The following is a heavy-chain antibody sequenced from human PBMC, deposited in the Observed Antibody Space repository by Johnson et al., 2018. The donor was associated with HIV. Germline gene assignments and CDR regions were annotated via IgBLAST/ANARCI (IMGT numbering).Heavy chain of an antibody. CDR3: ARERRSTNTWYVRDAFDI. CDR1: GFTVSSNY. Sequence: VQLVESGGGVVQPGGSLRLSCAASGFTVSSNYMSWVRQAPGKGLEWVSVIYSGGSTYYADYVKGRFTISRDNAKKSLYVQMNSLRAEDTALYYCARERRSTNTWYVRDAFDIWGQGTMVTVSS. CDR2: IYSGGST. J-gene: IGHJ3*02. D-gene: IGHD2-2*01. V-gene: IGHV3-66*01.